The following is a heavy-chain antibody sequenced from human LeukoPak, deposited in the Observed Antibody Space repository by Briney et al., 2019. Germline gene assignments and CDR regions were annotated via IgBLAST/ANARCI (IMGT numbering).Heavy chain of an antibody. CDR2: INPSGSAT. V-gene: IGHV1-46*01. D-gene: IGHD3-10*01. CDR3: ATDLPTGFGSTAY. CDR1: GNTFTNNF. Sequence: GASVKVSCKASGNTFTNNFMHWVRQAPGQGLEWMGLINPSGSATTYPQTLQGRVTMTRDTSTNTVYMELSSLRSEDTAVYYCATDLPTGFGSTAYWGQGTLVTVSS. J-gene: IGHJ4*02.